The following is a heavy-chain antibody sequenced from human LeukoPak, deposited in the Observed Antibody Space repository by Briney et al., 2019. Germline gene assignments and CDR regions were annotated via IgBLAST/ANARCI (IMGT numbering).Heavy chain of an antibody. Sequence: GGSLRLSCAASGFTFSSYWMSWVRQAPGKGLEWVANIKQDGSEKYYVDSVKGRFTISRDNAKNSLYLQMNSLRAEDTAVYYCASFKLETYYYYGMDVWGQGTTVTVSS. D-gene: IGHD1-1*01. CDR2: IKQDGSEK. J-gene: IGHJ6*02. V-gene: IGHV3-7*05. CDR3: ASFKLETYYYYGMDV. CDR1: GFTFSSYW.